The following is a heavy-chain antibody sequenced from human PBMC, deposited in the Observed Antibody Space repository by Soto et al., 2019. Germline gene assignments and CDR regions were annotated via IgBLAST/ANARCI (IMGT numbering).Heavy chain of an antibody. J-gene: IGHJ4*02. CDR1: GLTVSSYE. CDR2: ISSGGGTT. CDR3: ERDLYDSSGRNVNY. D-gene: IGHD3-22*01. V-gene: IGHV3-48*03. Sequence: AGVSLRLACAASGLTVSSYEMNWVRQSPGKGLEWVSYISSGGGTTYYADSVKGRFTISRDNAKNSLYLQMNSLRAEDTAVYYCERDLYDSSGRNVNYWGQGPLVTVSS.